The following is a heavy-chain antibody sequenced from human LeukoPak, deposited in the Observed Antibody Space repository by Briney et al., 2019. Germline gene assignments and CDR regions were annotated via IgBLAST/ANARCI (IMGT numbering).Heavy chain of an antibody. V-gene: IGHV3-48*04. Sequence: GGSLRLSCAASGFTFSSYSMNWVRQAPGKGLEWVSYISSSGSTIYYADSVKGRFTISRDNAKNSLYLQMNSLRAEDTAVYYCARDIYSYMDVWGKGTTVTVSS. CDR1: GFTFSSYS. J-gene: IGHJ6*03. CDR3: ARDIYSYMDV. CDR2: ISSSGSTI. D-gene: IGHD2-21*01.